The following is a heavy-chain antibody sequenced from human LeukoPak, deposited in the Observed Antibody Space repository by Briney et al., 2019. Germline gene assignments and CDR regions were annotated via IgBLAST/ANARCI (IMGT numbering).Heavy chain of an antibody. V-gene: IGHV4-30-2*01. J-gene: IGHJ5*02. Sequence: SSETLSLTCIVSGGSISSGGYSWSWIRQPPGKGLEWIGYIYHSGSTYYNPSLKSRVTISVDRSKNQFSLKLSSVTAADTAVYYCARVVAAAAFWFDPWGQGTLVTVS. CDR3: ARVVAAAAFWFDP. D-gene: IGHD6-13*01. CDR1: GGSISSGGYS. CDR2: IYHSGST.